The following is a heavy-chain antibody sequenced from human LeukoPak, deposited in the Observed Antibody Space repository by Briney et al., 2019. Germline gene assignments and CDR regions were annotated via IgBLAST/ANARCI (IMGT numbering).Heavy chain of an antibody. CDR1: GCSISSYY. J-gene: IGHJ4*02. CDR2: IYTSGST. V-gene: IGHV4-4*07. D-gene: IGHD5-24*01. Sequence: PSETLSLTCTVSGCSISSYYWSWIRQPAGKGLEWIGRIYTSGSTNYNLSLKSRVTISVDKSKNQFSLKLSSVTAADTAVYYCARVGDGYNYDYWGQGTLVTVSS. CDR3: ARVGDGYNYDY.